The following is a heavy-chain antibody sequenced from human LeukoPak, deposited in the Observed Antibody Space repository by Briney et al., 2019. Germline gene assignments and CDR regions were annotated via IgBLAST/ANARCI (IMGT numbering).Heavy chain of an antibody. J-gene: IGHJ4*02. D-gene: IGHD6-13*01. V-gene: IGHV3-21*04. CDR2: ISTTSRYI. Sequence: GGSLRLSCAASGYSFSSYNMNWVRQAPGEGLEWVSSISTTSRYIDYIDSAKGRFTISRDNAKNSLYLQMNSLRAEDTALYYCAKSSQLVAALHYFDYWGQGTLVTVSS. CDR1: GYSFSSYN. CDR3: AKSSQLVAALHYFDY.